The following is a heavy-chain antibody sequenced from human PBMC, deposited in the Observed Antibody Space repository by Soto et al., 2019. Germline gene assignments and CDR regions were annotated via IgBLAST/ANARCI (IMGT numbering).Heavy chain of an antibody. Sequence: GSGPTLVNPTQTLTLTCTFSGFSLSTSGMCVSWIRQPPGKALEWLARIDWDDDKYYSTSLKTRLTISKDTSKNQVVLTMTNMDPVDTATYYCARILDQDTAMVTWTFDPWGQRTLVTVSS. D-gene: IGHD5-18*01. CDR3: ARILDQDTAMVTWTFDP. CDR2: IDWDDDK. CDR1: GFSLSTSGMC. J-gene: IGHJ5*02. V-gene: IGHV2-70*11.